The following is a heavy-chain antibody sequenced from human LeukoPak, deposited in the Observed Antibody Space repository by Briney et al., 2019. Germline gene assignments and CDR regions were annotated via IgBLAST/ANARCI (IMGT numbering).Heavy chain of an antibody. D-gene: IGHD6-13*01. Sequence: GGSLRLSCAASGFTFSDSYMNWIRQAPGKGVEWVSYISSTGNTIYYADSVKGRFTISRDNAGNSLYLQMNSLRAEDTAVYYCARDRTAAGTFSPSYSDYGGQATLVTVSS. CDR1: GFTFSDSY. CDR2: ISSTGNTI. CDR3: ARDRTAAGTFSPSYSDY. V-gene: IGHV3-11*01. J-gene: IGHJ4*02.